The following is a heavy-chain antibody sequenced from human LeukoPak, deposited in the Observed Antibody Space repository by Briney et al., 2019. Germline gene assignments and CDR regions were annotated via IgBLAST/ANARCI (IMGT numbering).Heavy chain of an antibody. CDR1: GYTFTSYA. Sequence: ASVKVSCTASGYTFTSYAMHWVRQAPGQRLEWMGWINAGNGNTKYSQKFQGRVTITRDTSASTAYMELSSLRSEDTAVYYCARVQLSYYDSSGYSDYWGQGTLVTVSS. V-gene: IGHV1-3*01. CDR3: ARVQLSYYDSSGYSDY. D-gene: IGHD3-22*01. J-gene: IGHJ4*02. CDR2: INAGNGNT.